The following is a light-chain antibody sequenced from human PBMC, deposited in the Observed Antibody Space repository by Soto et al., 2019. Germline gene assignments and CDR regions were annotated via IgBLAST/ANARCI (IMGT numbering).Light chain of an antibody. J-gene: IGKJ4*01. V-gene: IGKV1-27*01. Sequence: IQMTQSASSLAASVGESVTVTCRASQNIKTYLTWYQQKPGKAPNLLIYAASTLQSGVPSRFSGSGSGTDFTLTISSLQPEDVATYYCQEYNSAPLTFGGGTKVDIK. CDR3: QEYNSAPLT. CDR1: QNIKTY. CDR2: AAS.